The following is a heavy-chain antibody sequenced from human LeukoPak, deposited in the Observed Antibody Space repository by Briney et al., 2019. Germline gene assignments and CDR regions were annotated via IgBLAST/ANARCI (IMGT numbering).Heavy chain of an antibody. V-gene: IGHV1-69*13. CDR1: GGTFSSYA. Sequence: ASVKVSCKASGGTFSSYAISWVRQAPGQGLEWMGGIIPIFGTANYAQKFQGRVTITADESTSTAYMELSSLRSEDTAVYYCARWTGIEFGGGDWFDPWGQGTLVTVSS. CDR2: IIPIFGTA. J-gene: IGHJ5*02. D-gene: IGHD3-10*01. CDR3: ARWTGIEFGGGDWFDP.